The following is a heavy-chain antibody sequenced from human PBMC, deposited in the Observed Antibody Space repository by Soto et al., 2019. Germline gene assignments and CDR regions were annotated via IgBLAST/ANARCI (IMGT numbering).Heavy chain of an antibody. CDR3: SWQSRPNHDVCNV. CDR1: GYTFTSSS. Sequence: SPVKVSCKASGYTFTSSSVQWVRQARGQRLEWIGWIVVGSGNTNYAQKFQERVTITRDMSTSTAYMELSSLRSEDTGMYYCSWQSRPNHDVCNVWGQGTMVTVSS. J-gene: IGHJ3*01. V-gene: IGHV1-58*01. D-gene: IGHD1-1*01. CDR2: IVVGSGNT.